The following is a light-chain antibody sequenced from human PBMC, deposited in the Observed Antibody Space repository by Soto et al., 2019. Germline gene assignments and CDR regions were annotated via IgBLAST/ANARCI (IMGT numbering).Light chain of an antibody. CDR2: KAS. CDR1: QNIINW. Sequence: DVHMTQSPSTLSASVGYRFTITCRASQNIINWLAWYQQKPGKAPKLLIYKASTLESGVPSRFSGSGSGTEFTLTISRLQPDHFATYYCQQYWGTFGQGTKVDIK. CDR3: QQYWGT. V-gene: IGKV1-5*03. J-gene: IGKJ1*01.